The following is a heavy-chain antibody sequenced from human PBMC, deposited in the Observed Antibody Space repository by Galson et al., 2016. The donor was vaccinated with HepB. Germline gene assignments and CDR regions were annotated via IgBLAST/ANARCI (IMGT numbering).Heavy chain of an antibody. Sequence: SVKVSCKASGYSFTSYYIHWVRQAPGQGLEWMGIINPRSGSTNYAQKFQGRVTMTRDTSTSTVYMELSSLKSDDTAVYYCGRDGVGQTGYDFWSCLRHFDYWGHGTLVTVSS. V-gene: IGHV1-46*01. D-gene: IGHD3-3*01. CDR2: INPRSGST. J-gene: IGHJ4*01. CDR3: GRDGVGQTGYDFWSCLRHFDY. CDR1: GYSFTSYY.